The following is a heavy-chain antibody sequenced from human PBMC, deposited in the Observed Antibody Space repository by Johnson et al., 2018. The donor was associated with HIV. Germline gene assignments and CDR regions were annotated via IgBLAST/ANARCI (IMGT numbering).Heavy chain of an antibody. V-gene: IGHV3-64*01. D-gene: IGHD2-2*02. CDR3: ARGEGRIPHAFDI. CDR1: GFTVSSNY. CDR2: ISSNGGST. Sequence: VQLVESGGGLVQPGGSLRLSCAASGFTVSSNYMHWVRQAPGKGLEYVSAISSNGGSTYYANSVKGRFTISRDNSKNTLYLQMGSLRAEDMAVYYCARGEGRIPHAFDIWGQGTMVTVSS. J-gene: IGHJ3*02.